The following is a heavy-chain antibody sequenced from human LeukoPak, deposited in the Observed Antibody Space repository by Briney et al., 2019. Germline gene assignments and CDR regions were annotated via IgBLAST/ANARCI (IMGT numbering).Heavy chain of an antibody. Sequence: PSETLSLTCAVYGGSFSGYYWSWIRQPPGKGLEWVGEINHSGSTNYNPSLKSRVTISVDTSKNQFSLKLSSVTAADTAVYYCARLVRLSAFDIWGQGTMVTVSS. D-gene: IGHD2-21*01. CDR3: ARLVRLSAFDI. J-gene: IGHJ3*02. CDR1: GGSFSGYY. CDR2: INHSGST. V-gene: IGHV4-34*01.